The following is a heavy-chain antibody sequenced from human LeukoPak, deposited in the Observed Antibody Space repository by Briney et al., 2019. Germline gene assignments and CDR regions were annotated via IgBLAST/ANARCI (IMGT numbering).Heavy chain of an antibody. Sequence: PGKSLRLSCAASGFTFSSYDMHWVRQAPGKGLEWVALMWFDGSIEYYADSVKGRFTISRDNAKNSLYLQMNSLRAEDTAVYYCARESSGTYYLKQWGQGTLVTVYS. CDR1: GFTFSSYD. CDR2: MWFDGSIE. J-gene: IGHJ4*02. CDR3: ARESSGTYYLKQ. D-gene: IGHD1-26*01. V-gene: IGHV3-33*01.